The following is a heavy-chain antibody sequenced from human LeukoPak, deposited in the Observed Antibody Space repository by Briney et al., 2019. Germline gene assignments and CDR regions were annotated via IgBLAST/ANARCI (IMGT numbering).Heavy chain of an antibody. J-gene: IGHJ5*02. Sequence: GASVTVSCKGSGYTFTGYYMHWVRQAPGQGLKWMGWINPNSGSTNYAQKFQGRVAMTRHTSISTAYMELSRLRSDDTAVYYCARGPHSGSGSYYSWFDPWGQGTLVTVSS. V-gene: IGHV1-2*02. D-gene: IGHD3-10*01. CDR2: INPNSGST. CDR3: ARGPHSGSGSYYSWFDP. CDR1: GYTFTGYY.